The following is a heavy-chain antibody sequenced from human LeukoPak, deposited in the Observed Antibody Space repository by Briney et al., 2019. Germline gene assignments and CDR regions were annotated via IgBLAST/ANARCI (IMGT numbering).Heavy chain of an antibody. D-gene: IGHD6-19*01. Sequence: GESLKISCKGSGYSFSSYWIAWVRQMPGKGLEWMGIIHPGNSETTYNPSFRGHVTMSADKSVTTAYLQWSSLEASDTAMYFCARHLPHSSAGYVRAVDHWGQGTQVTVSS. V-gene: IGHV5-51*01. CDR3: ARHLPHSSAGYVRAVDH. CDR2: IHPGNSET. J-gene: IGHJ4*02. CDR1: GYSFSSYW.